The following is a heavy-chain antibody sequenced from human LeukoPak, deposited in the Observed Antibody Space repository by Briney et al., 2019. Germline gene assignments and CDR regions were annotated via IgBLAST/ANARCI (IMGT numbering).Heavy chain of an antibody. CDR3: ASPQAAYCGGDCYSP. D-gene: IGHD2-21*02. J-gene: IGHJ3*01. V-gene: IGHV5-51*01. CDR2: VYPGNSDT. Sequence: GESLKISCKASGYSFTDYWIGWVRQMPGKGLEWMGIVYPGNSDTGYSPSFQGQVTISVDKSITTAYLQWSSLKASDTAMYYCASPQAAYCGGDCYSPWGQGTKVTVSS. CDR1: GYSFTDYW.